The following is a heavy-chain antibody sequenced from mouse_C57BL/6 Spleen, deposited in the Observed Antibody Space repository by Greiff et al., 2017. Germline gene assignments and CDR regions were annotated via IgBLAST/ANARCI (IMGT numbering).Heavy chain of an antibody. CDR2: ISDGGSYT. CDR3: TRYGPLAWFAY. CDR1: GFTFSSYA. Sequence: EVQVVESGGGLVKPGGSLKLSCAASGFTFSSYAMSWVRQTPEKRLEWVATISDGGSYTYYPDNVKGRFTISRDNAKKNLYLQMRHLMSEDTAVYYCTRYGPLAWFAYWRQGTLVTVSA. V-gene: IGHV5-4*01. J-gene: IGHJ3*01. D-gene: IGHD1-1*02.